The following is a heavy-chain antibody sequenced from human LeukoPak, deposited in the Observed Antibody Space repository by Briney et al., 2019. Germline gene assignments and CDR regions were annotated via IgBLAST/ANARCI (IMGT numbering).Heavy chain of an antibody. D-gene: IGHD3-22*01. CDR2: IYHNGST. CDR3: TTFKSTYYYDSSGYRDFDY. J-gene: IGHJ4*02. Sequence: SETLSLTCAVSGGSITSSNWWSWVRQPPGKGLEWIGEIYHNGSTNCNPSLKSRVTISVDTSKNQFSLELSSVTAADTAVYYCTTFKSTYYYDSSGYRDFDYWGQGTLVTVSS. CDR1: GGSITSSNW. V-gene: IGHV4-4*02.